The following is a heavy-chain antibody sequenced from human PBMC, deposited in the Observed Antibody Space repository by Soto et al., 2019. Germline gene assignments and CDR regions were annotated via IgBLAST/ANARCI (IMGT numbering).Heavy chain of an antibody. V-gene: IGHV4-30-4*01. J-gene: IGHJ4*02. CDR1: GGPIKTGDYY. Sequence: PSEALCLTCNVSGGPIKTGDYYWNWIRQPPGKGLEWIGYVFYSGATNYSPSLKSRAAISMDTSKNQFSLSLTSVTAADTAVYSSARAGFSHGHPLLWCQG. CDR3: ARAGFSHGHPLL. CDR2: VFYSGAT. D-gene: IGHD1-1*01.